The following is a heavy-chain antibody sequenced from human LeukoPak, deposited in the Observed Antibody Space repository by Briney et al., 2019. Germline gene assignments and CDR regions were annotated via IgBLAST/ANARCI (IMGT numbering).Heavy chain of an antibody. CDR2: ISSSSSYI. CDR1: GFTFSSYS. J-gene: IGHJ6*03. CDR3: AREWNIVVVPAAIAYYYMDV. D-gene: IGHD2-2*01. V-gene: IGHV3-21*01. Sequence: GGSLRLSCAASGFTFSSYSMNWVRQAPGKGLEWVSSISSSSSYIYYADSVKGRFTISRDNAKNSLYLQMNSLRAEDTAVYYCAREWNIVVVPAAIAYYYMDVWGKGTTVTVSS.